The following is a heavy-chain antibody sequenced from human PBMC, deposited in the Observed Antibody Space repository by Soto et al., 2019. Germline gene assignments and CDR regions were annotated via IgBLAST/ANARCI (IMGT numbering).Heavy chain of an antibody. CDR3: VKEAHRASRLEY. D-gene: IGHD6-6*01. Sequence: QVQLVESGGGVVQPGRSLRLSCAASGFTFSDFDMHWVRQAPGKGLEWVAVISYRGSNKYYADSVKGRFTISRDNSNNMLYVQMDDLRPNDTAIYYCVKEAHRASRLEYWGRGTLDTVSS. J-gene: IGHJ4*02. CDR2: ISYRGSNK. CDR1: GFTFSDFD. V-gene: IGHV3-30*18.